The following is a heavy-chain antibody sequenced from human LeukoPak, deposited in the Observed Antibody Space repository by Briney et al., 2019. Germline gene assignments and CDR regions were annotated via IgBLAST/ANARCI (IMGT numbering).Heavy chain of an antibody. V-gene: IGHV3-11*01. CDR3: ARRRDFIDY. Sequence: GGSLRLSCAVSGFTLRDYYMSWIRQAPGKGREWVSYCSSSGSTIYYADSVKARHALSRDNANNALYLQMNSLRAEDAAVYYCARRRDFIDYWGQGTLVTVS. D-gene: IGHD3/OR15-3a*01. CDR1: GFTLRDYY. CDR2: CSSSGSTI. J-gene: IGHJ4*02.